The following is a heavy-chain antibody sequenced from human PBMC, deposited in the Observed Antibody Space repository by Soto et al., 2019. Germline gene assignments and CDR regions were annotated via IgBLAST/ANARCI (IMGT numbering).Heavy chain of an antibody. CDR3: AKDPAFGVAIIPLYHFDY. D-gene: IGHD3-3*01. V-gene: IGHV3-23*01. CDR1: GFTFSSYA. Sequence: PGGSLRLSCAASGFTFSSYAMSWVRQAPGKGLEWVSAISGSDGSTYYADSVKGRFTISRDNSKNTLYLQMNSLRAEDTAVYYCAKDPAFGVAIIPLYHFDYWGHGNLVTVSS. J-gene: IGHJ4*01. CDR2: ISGSDGST.